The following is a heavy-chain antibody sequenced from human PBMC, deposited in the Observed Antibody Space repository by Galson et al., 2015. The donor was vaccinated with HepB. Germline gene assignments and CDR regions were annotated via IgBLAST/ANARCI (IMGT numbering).Heavy chain of an antibody. CDR1: GGSISSSSYY. CDR3: ARHFGGELRFLEWFQRGCWFDP. D-gene: IGHD3-3*01. V-gene: IGHV4-39*01. J-gene: IGHJ5*02. Sequence: SETLSLTCTVSGGSISSSSYYWGWIRQPPGKGLEWIGSIYYSGSTYYNPSLKSRVTISVDTSKNQFSLKLSSVTAADTAVYYCARHFGGELRFLEWFQRGCWFDPWGQGTLVTVSS. CDR2: IYYSGST.